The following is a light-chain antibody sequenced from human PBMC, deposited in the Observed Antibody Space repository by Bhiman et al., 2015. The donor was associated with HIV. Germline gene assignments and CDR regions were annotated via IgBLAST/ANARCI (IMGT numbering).Light chain of an antibody. CDR2: DVS. CDR1: SSDVGGYSS. CDR3: SSYTSSSAYV. J-gene: IGLJ1*01. Sequence: QSALTQPASVSGSPGQSITISCTGTSSDVGGYSSVSWYQQHPGKGPKLMIYDVSNRPSGVSNRFSGSKSGNTASLTISGLQAEDEADYYCSSYTSSSAYVFGTGTKVTVL. V-gene: IGLV2-14*03.